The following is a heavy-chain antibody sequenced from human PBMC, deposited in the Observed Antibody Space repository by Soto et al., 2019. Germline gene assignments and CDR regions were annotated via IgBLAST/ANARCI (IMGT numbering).Heavy chain of an antibody. J-gene: IGHJ4*02. Sequence: GGSLRLSCAATGFTVSRSMSWVRQAPGRGLECVSFIYDDGNTYYTDSVKGRFTISRDISKNTLYLQMDSLRVEDTAVYFCARDASGPFAYWGQGTPVTVSS. D-gene: IGHD6-25*01. CDR3: ARDASGPFAY. CDR2: IYDDGNT. V-gene: IGHV3-53*01. CDR1: GFTVSRS.